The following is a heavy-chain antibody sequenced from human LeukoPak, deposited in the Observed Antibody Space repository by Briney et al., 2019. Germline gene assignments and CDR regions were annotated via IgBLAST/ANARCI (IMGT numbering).Heavy chain of an antibody. CDR3: ARERGYSYGSDAFDI. CDR2: IIPIFGTA. J-gene: IGHJ3*02. D-gene: IGHD5-18*01. CDR1: GGTFSSYA. Sequence: SSVKLSCKASGGTFSSYAISWVRQAPGQGLEWMGGIIPIFGTANYAQKCQGRVTITTEESTSTDYMELSSLRSEDTAVYYCARERGYSYGSDAFDIWGQGTMVTVSS. V-gene: IGHV1-69*05.